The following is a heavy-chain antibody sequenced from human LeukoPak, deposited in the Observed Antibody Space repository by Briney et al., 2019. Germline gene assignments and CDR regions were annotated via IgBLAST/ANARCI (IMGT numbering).Heavy chain of an antibody. Sequence: GASVKVSCKASGGSLTLHSNSWLRHAPGQGLEWMGGIIPIFGTANYAQKFQGRVTITTDESTSTAYMELSSLRSEDTAVYYCASGRDFYGAGSYYWGQGTLVTVSS. CDR2: IIPIFGTA. CDR3: ASGRDFYGAGSYY. D-gene: IGHD3-10*01. CDR1: GGSLTLHS. J-gene: IGHJ4*02. V-gene: IGHV1-69*05.